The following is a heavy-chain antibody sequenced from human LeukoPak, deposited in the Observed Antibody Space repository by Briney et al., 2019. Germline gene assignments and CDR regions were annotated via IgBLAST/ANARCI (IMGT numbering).Heavy chain of an antibody. V-gene: IGHV1-8*01. D-gene: IGHD2-15*01. J-gene: IGHJ5*02. CDR3: ARGRKRNCSGGSCYRFDP. CDR1: GYAFTSYD. CDR2: MNPNSGNT. Sequence: ASVKVSCKASGYAFTSYDINWVRQATGQGLEWMGWMNPNSGNTGYAQKFQGRVTMTRNTSISTAYMELSSLRSGDTAVYYCARGRKRNCSGGSCYRFDPWGQGTLVTVSS.